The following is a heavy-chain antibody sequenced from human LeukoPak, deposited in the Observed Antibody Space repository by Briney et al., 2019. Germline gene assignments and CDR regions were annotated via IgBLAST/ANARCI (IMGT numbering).Heavy chain of an antibody. J-gene: IGHJ4*02. V-gene: IGHV4-39*07. D-gene: IGHD2-8*01. Sequence: SETLSLTCTVSGGSISSSSYYWGWIRQPPGKGLEWIGSIYYSGSTNYNPSLKSRVTISVDTSKNQFSLKLSSVTAADTAVYYCASTNFHFDYWGQGTLVTVSS. CDR2: IYYSGST. CDR1: GGSISSSSYY. CDR3: ASTNFHFDY.